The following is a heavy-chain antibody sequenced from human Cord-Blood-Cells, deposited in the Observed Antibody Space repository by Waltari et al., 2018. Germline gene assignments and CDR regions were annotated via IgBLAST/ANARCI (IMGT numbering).Heavy chain of an antibody. V-gene: IGHV3-30-3*01. D-gene: IGHD7-27*01. CDR2: ISYDGSNK. CDR1: GFTFSRYA. J-gene: IGHJ3*02. Sequence: QVQLVESGGGVVQPGRSLRLSCAASGFTFSRYAMHWVRRAPGKGLEWVAVISYDGSNKYYADSVKGRFTISRDNSKNTLYLQMNSLSAEDTAVYYCARDNRGLGAFDIWGQGTMVTVSS. CDR3: ARDNRGLGAFDI.